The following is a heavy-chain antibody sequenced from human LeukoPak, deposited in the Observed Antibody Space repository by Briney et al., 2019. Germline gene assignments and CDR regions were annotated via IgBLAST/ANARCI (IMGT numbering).Heavy chain of an antibody. CDR2: INQVASEK. J-gene: IGHJ4*02. D-gene: IGHD6-6*01. CDR3: ARDLVEYSSSSPFDY. Sequence: PGGSLRLSCAASGFTISFYWMSWVRQAPGKGLEWVANINQVASEKNYVDSVKGRFTISRDNAKNSLYLQMNSLRAEDTAVYYCARDLVEYSSSSPFDYWGQGTLVTVSS. V-gene: IGHV3-7*01. CDR1: GFTISFYW.